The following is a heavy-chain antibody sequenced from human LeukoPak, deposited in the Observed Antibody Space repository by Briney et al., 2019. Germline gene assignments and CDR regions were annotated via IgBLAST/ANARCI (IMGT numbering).Heavy chain of an antibody. CDR1: GYTFTSYD. Sequence: GPSVKLSCKASGYTFTSYDINWVRQSTGQGLEWMGWLNPNSGNAGYAQKFQGRVTMTRNTSISTAHMELRSLRSEDTAVYYCARSGDYDFWSGRTDAFDIWGQGTMVTVSS. V-gene: IGHV1-8*01. CDR3: ARSGDYDFWSGRTDAFDI. J-gene: IGHJ3*02. D-gene: IGHD3-3*01. CDR2: LNPNSGNA.